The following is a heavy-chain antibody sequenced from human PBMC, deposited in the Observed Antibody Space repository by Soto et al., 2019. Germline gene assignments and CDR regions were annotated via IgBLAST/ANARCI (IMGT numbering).Heavy chain of an antibody. CDR1: GFTFSSYG. Sequence: ESGGGVVQPGRSLRLSCAASGFTFSSYGMHWVRQAPGKGLEWVAVISYDGSNKYYADSVKGRFTISRDNSKNTLYLQMNSLRAEDTAVYYCAKDREDSSGYYYPLYYYGMDVWGQGTTVTVSS. D-gene: IGHD3-22*01. CDR2: ISYDGSNK. CDR3: AKDREDSSGYYYPLYYYGMDV. V-gene: IGHV3-30*18. J-gene: IGHJ6*02.